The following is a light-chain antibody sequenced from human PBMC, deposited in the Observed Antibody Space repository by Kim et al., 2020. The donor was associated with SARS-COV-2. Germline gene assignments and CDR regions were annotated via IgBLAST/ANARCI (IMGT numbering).Light chain of an antibody. V-gene: IGLV3-21*04. CDR3: QVWDSSSDHPIVV. CDR1: NIGSKS. Sequence: SYELTQPPSVSVAPGKTARITCGGNNIGSKSVHWYQQKPGQAPVLVIYYDSDRPSGIPERFSGSNSGNTATLTISRVEAGDEADYYCQVWDSSSDHPIVV. J-gene: IGLJ2*01. CDR2: YDS.